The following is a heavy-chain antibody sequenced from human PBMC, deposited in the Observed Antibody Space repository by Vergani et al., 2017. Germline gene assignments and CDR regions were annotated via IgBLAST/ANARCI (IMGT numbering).Heavy chain of an antibody. CDR2: ISAYNGHT. Sequence: QVQLVQSGAEVKKPGASVKVSCKASGYTFTSDGISWVRQAPGEGLEGGGWISAYNGHTNYAQKLQGRVTMTTDTSTSTAYMELRSLRSDDTAVYYCARDSAYEFWSGPEDVWGQGTTVTVSS. CDR3: ARDSAYEFWSGPEDV. J-gene: IGHJ6*02. D-gene: IGHD3-3*01. V-gene: IGHV1-18*01. CDR1: GYTFTSDG.